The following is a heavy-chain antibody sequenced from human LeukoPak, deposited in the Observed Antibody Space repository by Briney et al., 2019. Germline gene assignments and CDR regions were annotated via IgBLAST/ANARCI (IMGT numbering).Heavy chain of an antibody. D-gene: IGHD5-24*01. V-gene: IGHV3-43*02. CDR1: GFTFDDYA. CDR2: ISGDGGNT. J-gene: IGHJ4*02. CDR3: AKTWGEGYNFYLGYFDY. Sequence: PGGSLRLSCAASGFTFDDYAMHWVRQAPGKGLEWVSLISGDGGNTYYADSVKGRFTISRDNSKNSLYLQMNSLRTEDPALYYCAKTWGEGYNFYLGYFDYWGQGTLVTVSS.